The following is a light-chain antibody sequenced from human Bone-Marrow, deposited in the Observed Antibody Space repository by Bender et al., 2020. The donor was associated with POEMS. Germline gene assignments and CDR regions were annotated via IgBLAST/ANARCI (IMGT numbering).Light chain of an antibody. V-gene: IGLV3-10*01. J-gene: IGLJ2*01. CDR1: NIASRG. Sequence: SYVLTQAPSVSVAPGQTAMITCGGYNIASRGVHWYQQKPGQAPVLVIFEDNKRASGIPDRFSGSSSGTLAILTITGAQVDDEADYYCYSTDSSGEHWFFGGGTMLTVL. CDR3: YSTDSSGEHWF. CDR2: EDN.